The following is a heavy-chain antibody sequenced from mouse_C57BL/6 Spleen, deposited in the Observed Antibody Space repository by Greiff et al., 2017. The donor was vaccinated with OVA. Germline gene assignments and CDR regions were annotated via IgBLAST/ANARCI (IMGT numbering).Heavy chain of an antibody. Sequence: DVKLVESGPGMVKPSQSLSLTCTVTGYSITSGYDWHWIRHFPGNKLEWMGYISYSGSTNYNPSLKSRISITHDTSKNHFFLKLNSVTTEDTATYYVARSGSYYEYDVGNFDDWGKGTTLTVSS. V-gene: IGHV3-1*01. D-gene: IGHD2-4*01. CDR1: GYSITSGYD. CDR3: ARSGSYYEYDVGNFDD. J-gene: IGHJ2*01. CDR2: ISYSGST.